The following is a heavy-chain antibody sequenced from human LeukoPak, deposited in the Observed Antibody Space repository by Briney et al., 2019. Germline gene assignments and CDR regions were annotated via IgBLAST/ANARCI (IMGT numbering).Heavy chain of an antibody. J-gene: IGHJ4*02. V-gene: IGHV3-23*01. CDR2: ITGSSDST. Sequence: PGGSLRLSCAASGFTFSSYAMSWVRQAPGKGLEWVSAITGSSDSTYYADSVKGRFTISRDNSKNTLYLQMNSLRAEDTAVYYCARELADYYDSSGYYYDNWGQETLVPSPQ. CDR1: GFTFSSYA. D-gene: IGHD3-22*01. CDR3: ARELADYYDSSGYYYDN.